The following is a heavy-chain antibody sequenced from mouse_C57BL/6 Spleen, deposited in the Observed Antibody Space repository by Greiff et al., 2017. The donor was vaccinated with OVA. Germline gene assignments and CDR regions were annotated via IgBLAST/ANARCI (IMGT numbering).Heavy chain of an antibody. CDR1: GFTFSDYY. V-gene: IGHV5-12*01. CDR2: ISNGGGST. J-gene: IGHJ1*03. Sequence: EVKLVESGGGLVQPGGSLKVSCAASGFTFSDYYMYWVRQTPEKRLEWVAYISNGGGSTYYPDTVKGRFTISRDNAKNTLYLQMSRLKSEDTAMYYCARHIYYYGSRGYFDVWGTGTTVTVSS. D-gene: IGHD1-1*01. CDR3: ARHIYYYGSRGYFDV.